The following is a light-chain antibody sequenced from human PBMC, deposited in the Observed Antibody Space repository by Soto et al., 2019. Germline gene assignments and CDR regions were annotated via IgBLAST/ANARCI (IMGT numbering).Light chain of an antibody. V-gene: IGLV2-23*01. J-gene: IGLJ3*02. CDR3: CSYAGSSTWV. Sequence: QSVLTQPASVSGSPGQSITTSCTGTSSDVGSYNLVSWYQQHPGKAPKLMIYEGSKRPSGVSNRFSGSKSGNTASLTISGLQAEDEADYYCCSYAGSSTWVFGGGTK. CDR2: EGS. CDR1: SSDVGSYNL.